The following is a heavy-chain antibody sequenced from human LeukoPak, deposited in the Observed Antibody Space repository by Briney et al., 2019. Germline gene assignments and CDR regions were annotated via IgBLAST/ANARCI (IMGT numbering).Heavy chain of an antibody. CDR2: ISGSGDNT. J-gene: IGHJ6*03. V-gene: IGHV3-23*01. CDR1: GFSFSNYA. D-gene: IGHD4-23*01. CDR3: AREGNYGGNMWLSDYYYYYMDV. Sequence: GGSLRLSCAASGFSFSNYAMSWVRQAPGRGLEWVSGISGSGDNTYYADSVKGRFTVSRDNFKNTLYVQMKSLRAEDTAVYYCAREGNYGGNMWLSDYYYYYMDVWGKGTTVTVSS.